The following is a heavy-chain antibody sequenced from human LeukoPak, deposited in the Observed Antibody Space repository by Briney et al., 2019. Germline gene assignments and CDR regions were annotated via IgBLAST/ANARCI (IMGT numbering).Heavy chain of an antibody. J-gene: IGHJ4*02. V-gene: IGHV3-23*01. Sequence: QPGGSLRLSCAASEFTFNSYAMSRVRQAPEKGLEWVATISGSGGGTYYADSVKGRFTISRDDSKNTLYLQMNSLRAEDMAVYYCAKDLGRYRNNYFDYWGQGNLVTVSS. D-gene: IGHD1-26*01. CDR3: AKDLGRYRNNYFDY. CDR2: ISGSGGGT. CDR1: EFTFNSYA.